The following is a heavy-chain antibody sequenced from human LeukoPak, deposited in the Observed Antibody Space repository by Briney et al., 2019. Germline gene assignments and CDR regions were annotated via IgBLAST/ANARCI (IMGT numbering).Heavy chain of an antibody. D-gene: IGHD6-13*01. CDR2: IYYSGST. J-gene: IGHJ6*03. CDR1: GVSLNSNY. V-gene: IGHV4-59*01. CDR3: ALYRSSRDYYYYYMDV. Sequence: SETLSLTRTVSGVSLNSNYWSWIRHPPGKGVEWMGNIYYSGSTNYNPSLQSRVTISVDTSKNQFSLRLRSVTAADTAVYYCALYRSSRDYYYYYMDVWGKGTTVTVSS.